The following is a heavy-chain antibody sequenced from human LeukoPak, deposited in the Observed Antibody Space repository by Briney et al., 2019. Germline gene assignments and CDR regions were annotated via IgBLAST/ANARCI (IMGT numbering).Heavy chain of an antibody. Sequence: GGSLRLSCAASGFTFSSYAMHWVRQAPGKGLEWVAVISYDGSNKYYADSVKGRFTISRDNAKNSLYLQMNSLRAEDTAVYYCARGGGYQPFDYWGQGTLVTVSS. V-gene: IGHV3-30*04. CDR1: GFTFSSYA. D-gene: IGHD2-2*01. J-gene: IGHJ4*02. CDR3: ARGGGYQPFDY. CDR2: ISYDGSNK.